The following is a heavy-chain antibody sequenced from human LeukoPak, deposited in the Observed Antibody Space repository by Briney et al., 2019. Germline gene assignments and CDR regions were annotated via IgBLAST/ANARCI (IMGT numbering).Heavy chain of an antibody. D-gene: IGHD3-3*01. V-gene: IGHV4-59*01. J-gene: IGHJ6*03. CDR3: ARAPRYYDFWSGYLDYYYYMDV. CDR1: GGSISSYY. Sequence: PSETLSLTCTVSGGSISSYYWSWIRQPPGKGLEWVGYIYYSGSTNYNPSLKSRATISVDTSKNQFSLKLSSVTDADTAVYYCARAPRYYDFWSGYLDYYYYMDVWGKGTTVTVSS. CDR2: IYYSGST.